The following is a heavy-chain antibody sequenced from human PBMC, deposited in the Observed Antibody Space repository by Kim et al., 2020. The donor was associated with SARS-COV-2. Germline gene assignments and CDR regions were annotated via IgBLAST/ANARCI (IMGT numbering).Heavy chain of an antibody. Sequence: GGSLRLSCAASGFTFGDYAMQWVRQAPGKGLEWVSGISWNSGTTAYADSVKGRFTISRDNAKNSLYLQMNSLRAGDTALYYCAKGRYSSGQTRGEFYFDYWGQGTLVTVSS. V-gene: IGHV3-9*01. D-gene: IGHD6-19*01. CDR1: GFTFGDYA. J-gene: IGHJ4*02. CDR3: AKGRYSSGQTRGEFYFDY. CDR2: ISWNSGTT.